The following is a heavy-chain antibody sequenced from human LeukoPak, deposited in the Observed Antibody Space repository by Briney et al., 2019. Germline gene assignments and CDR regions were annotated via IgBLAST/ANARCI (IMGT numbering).Heavy chain of an antibody. CDR2: IIPIFGTA. CDR3: ARGGLQLRYFAWFDY. Sequence: ASVKVSCKASGGTFSSYAISWVRQAPGQGLEWMGGIIPIFGTANYAQKFQGRVTITADESTSTAYMELSSLRSEDTAVYYCARGGLQLRYFAWFDYWGQGTLVTVSS. D-gene: IGHD3-9*01. V-gene: IGHV1-69*01. CDR1: GGTFSSYA. J-gene: IGHJ4*02.